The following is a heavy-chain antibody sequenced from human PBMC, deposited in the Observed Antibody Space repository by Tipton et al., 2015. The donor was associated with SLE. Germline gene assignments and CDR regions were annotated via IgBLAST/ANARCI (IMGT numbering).Heavy chain of an antibody. CDR1: GFTFSSYA. V-gene: IGHV3-15*07. CDR3: TRGPEYYSTLDY. J-gene: IGHJ4*02. CDR2: VESKTHGGTT. Sequence: SLRLSCAASGFTFSSYAMHWVRQAPGKGLEWVGRVESKTHGGTTDYAAPVKGRFTISRDDSKDTVYLQMNNLKTEDTAVYYCTRGPEYYSTLDYWGQGTLVTVSS. D-gene: IGHD3-10*01.